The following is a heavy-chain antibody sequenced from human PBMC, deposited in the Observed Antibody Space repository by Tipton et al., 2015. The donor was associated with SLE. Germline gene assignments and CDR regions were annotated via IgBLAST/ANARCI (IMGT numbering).Heavy chain of an antibody. CDR3: ARQVYGDYSPNWFDP. Sequence: TLSLTCFVSGDSISSSSYYWGWIRQPPGKGLEWIGSIYYSGSTYDNPSLKSRVTISVDTSKNQFSLKLSSVAAADTAVYYCARQVYGDYSPNWFDPWGQGILVTVSS. D-gene: IGHD4-17*01. CDR1: GDSISSSSYY. V-gene: IGHV4-39*07. CDR2: IYYSGST. J-gene: IGHJ5*02.